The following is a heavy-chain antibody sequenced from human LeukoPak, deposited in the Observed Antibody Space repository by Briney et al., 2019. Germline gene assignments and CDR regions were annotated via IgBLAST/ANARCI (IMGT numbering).Heavy chain of an antibody. CDR2: INHSGST. D-gene: IGHD3-10*01. CDR3: PRYRVRSRFAY. J-gene: IGHJ4*02. V-gene: IGHV4-34*01. Sequence: SETLCLTRAVYGGPFSGYYWSGIREPRGKGLEGMGEINHSGSTKYNTSLKSRVTISLATSKTQSSLNLSSVTPADTAVYYCPRYRVRSRFAYSGQGTLVTVSS. CDR1: GGPFSGYY.